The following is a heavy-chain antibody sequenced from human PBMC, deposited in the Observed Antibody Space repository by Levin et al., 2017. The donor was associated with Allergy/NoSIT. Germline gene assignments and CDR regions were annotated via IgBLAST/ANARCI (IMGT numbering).Heavy chain of an antibody. CDR1: GYTFTNYD. J-gene: IGHJ4*02. V-gene: IGHV1-8*01. CDR2: MNPNSGDT. D-gene: IGHD6-19*01. CDR3: TRGPLGTGSYFDY. Sequence: ASVKVSCKASGYTFTNYDINWVRQATGQGLEWMGWMNPNSGDTGYVQEFQGRVTMTRDTSISTAYMELSSLRSEDTAVYYCTRGPLGTGSYFDYWGQGPLVTVSS.